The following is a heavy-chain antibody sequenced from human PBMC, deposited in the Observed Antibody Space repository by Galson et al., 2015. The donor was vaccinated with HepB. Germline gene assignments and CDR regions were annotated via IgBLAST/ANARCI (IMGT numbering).Heavy chain of an antibody. Sequence: SVKVSCKASGYTFSSYYLHWVRQAPGQGLEWMGIINPSGGNTDYAQKFQGRITMTRDTSTSTVYMELSSLSSEDTAVYCCAREKDGDALDIWGQGTMVTVSS. V-gene: IGHV1-46*01. CDR3: AREKDGDALDI. J-gene: IGHJ3*02. CDR2: INPSGGNT. CDR1: GYTFSSYY.